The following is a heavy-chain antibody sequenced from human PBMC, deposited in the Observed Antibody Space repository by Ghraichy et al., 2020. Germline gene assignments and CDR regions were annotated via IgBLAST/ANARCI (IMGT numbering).Heavy chain of an antibody. V-gene: IGHV4-34*01. CDR3: ARGAQGIAVAPVY. D-gene: IGHD6-19*01. CDR1: GGSFGGYY. J-gene: IGHJ4*02. Sequence: SETLSLTCTVYGGSFGGYYWNWIRQPPGKGLEWIGKINHSEKSDYNPSLKSRVTISVDTSKNQFSLKLSSVTAADTAVYYCARGAQGIAVAPVYWGQGTLVTVSS. CDR2: INHSEKS.